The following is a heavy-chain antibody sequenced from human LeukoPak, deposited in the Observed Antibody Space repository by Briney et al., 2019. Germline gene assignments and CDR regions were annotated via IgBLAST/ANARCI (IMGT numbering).Heavy chain of an antibody. J-gene: IGHJ4*02. D-gene: IGHD1-26*01. CDR3: ASFEWELPFFDY. CDR2: INTDGSGT. Sequence: PGGSLRLSCAASGFTFRNFWMYWVRQVPGKGLVWVSRINTDGSGTAYAEPVKGRFTISRDNANNTLYLQMNSLRAEDTAVYYCASFEWELPFFDYWGQGTLVTVSS. V-gene: IGHV3-74*01. CDR1: GFTFRNFW.